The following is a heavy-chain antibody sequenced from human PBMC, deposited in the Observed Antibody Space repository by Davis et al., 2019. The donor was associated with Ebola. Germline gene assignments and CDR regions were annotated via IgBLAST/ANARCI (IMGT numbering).Heavy chain of an antibody. Sequence: PGGSLRLSCAASGFTFSDYYMSWIRQAPGKGLEWVSYISSSGSTIYYADSVKGRFTISRDNAKNSLYLQMNSLRAEDTAVYYCARERVGSGGYCSSTSCSFYYYMDVWGKGTTVTVSS. J-gene: IGHJ6*03. D-gene: IGHD2-2*03. CDR1: GFTFSDYY. CDR2: ISSSGSTI. V-gene: IGHV3-11*01. CDR3: ARERVGSGGYCSSTSCSFYYYMDV.